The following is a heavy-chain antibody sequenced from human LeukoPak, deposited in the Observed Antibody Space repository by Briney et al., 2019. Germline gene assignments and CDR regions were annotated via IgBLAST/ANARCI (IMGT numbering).Heavy chain of an antibody. CDR2: INPSGGST. J-gene: IGHJ4*02. CDR3: ARGYYDFWSGYSPLDY. V-gene: IGHV1-46*01. CDR1: GYTFTGYY. Sequence: ASVKVSCKASGYTFTGYYMHWVRQAPGQGLEWMGIINPSGGSTSYAQKFQGRVTMTRDTSASTVYMELSSLRSEDTAVYYCARGYYDFWSGYSPLDYWGQGTLVTVSS. D-gene: IGHD3-3*01.